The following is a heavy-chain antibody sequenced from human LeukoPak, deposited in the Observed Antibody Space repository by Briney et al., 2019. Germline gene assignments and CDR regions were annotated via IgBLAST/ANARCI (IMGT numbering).Heavy chain of an antibody. D-gene: IGHD3-10*01. CDR1: GGSISGYY. CDR3: ARAFYGSGVARLNWFDP. J-gene: IGHJ5*02. V-gene: IGHV4-34*01. CDR2: INHSGST. Sequence: PSETLSLTCAVYGGSISGYYWSWIRQPPGKGLEWIGEINHSGSTNYNPSLKSRVTISVDTSKNQFSLKLSSVTAADTAVYYCARAFYGSGVARLNWFDPWGQGTLVTVSS.